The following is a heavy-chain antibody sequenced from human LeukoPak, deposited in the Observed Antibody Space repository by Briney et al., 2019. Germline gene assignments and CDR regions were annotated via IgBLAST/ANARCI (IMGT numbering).Heavy chain of an antibody. Sequence: GGXXRLSCAASGFTFSSYGMHWVRQAPGKGLEWVAVIWYDGSNKYYADSVKGRFTISRDNSKNTLYLQMNSLRAEDTAVYYCAKSGYCSSTSCYAPYYFDYWGQGTLVTVSS. CDR1: GFTFSSYG. V-gene: IGHV3-33*06. J-gene: IGHJ4*02. CDR3: AKSGYCSSTSCYAPYYFDY. CDR2: IWYDGSNK. D-gene: IGHD2-2*01.